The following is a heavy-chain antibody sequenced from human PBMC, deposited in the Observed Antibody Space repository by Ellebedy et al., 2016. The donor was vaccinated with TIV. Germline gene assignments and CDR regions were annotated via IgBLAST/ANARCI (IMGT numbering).Heavy chain of an antibody. CDR1: GYTFTSYD. V-gene: IGHV1-8*01. J-gene: IGHJ6*02. Sequence: AASVKVSCKASGYTFTSYDISWVRQATGQGLEWMGWMNPNSANPGYAQKFQGRVTITRNTFTSTAYMELSSMRSEDTAVYYCARGNKIAVAGDGFNYGMDVWGQGTTVTVSS. CDR2: MNPNSANP. D-gene: IGHD6-19*01. CDR3: ARGNKIAVAGDGFNYGMDV.